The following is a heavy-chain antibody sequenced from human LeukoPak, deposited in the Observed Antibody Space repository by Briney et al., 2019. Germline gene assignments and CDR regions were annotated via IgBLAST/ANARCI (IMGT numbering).Heavy chain of an antibody. CDR3: AELGITMIGGV. CDR2: ISGGST. J-gene: IGHJ6*04. Sequence: GGSLRLSCAASGFTVSSNEMSWVRQAPGKGLEWVSSISGGSTYYADSRKGRFTISRDNSKNTPHLQMNSLRAEDTAVYYCAELGITMIGGVWGKGTTVTISS. V-gene: IGHV3-38-3*01. D-gene: IGHD3-10*02. CDR1: GFTVSSNE.